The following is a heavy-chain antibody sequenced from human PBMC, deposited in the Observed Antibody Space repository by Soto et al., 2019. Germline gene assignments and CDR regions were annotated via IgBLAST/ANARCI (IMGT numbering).Heavy chain of an antibody. J-gene: IGHJ6*02. CDR1: GYTFTSYY. Sequence: ASVKVSCKASGYTFTSYYMHWVRQAPGQGLEWMGIINPSGGSTSYAQKFQERVTITRDMSTSTAYMELSSLRSEDTAVYYCAAEGSMGGWYAGSGYYYGMDVWGQGTTVTVSS. D-gene: IGHD6-19*01. V-gene: IGHV1-46*01. CDR3: AAEGSMGGWYAGSGYYYGMDV. CDR2: INPSGGST.